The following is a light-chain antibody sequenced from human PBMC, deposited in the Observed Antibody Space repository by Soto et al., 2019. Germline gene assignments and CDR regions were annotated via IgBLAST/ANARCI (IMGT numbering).Light chain of an antibody. J-gene: IGKJ3*01. Sequence: DIQMTQSPSSLSASVRDRVTITCRASQSVSNYLNWYQQKPGKAPTLLIYAASTLQSGVPSRISGSGSGTDFTLTISSLQPEDFATYDCQQDLRPPRTFGPGTNVDIK. V-gene: IGKV1-39*01. CDR3: QQDLRPPRT. CDR1: QSVSNY. CDR2: AAS.